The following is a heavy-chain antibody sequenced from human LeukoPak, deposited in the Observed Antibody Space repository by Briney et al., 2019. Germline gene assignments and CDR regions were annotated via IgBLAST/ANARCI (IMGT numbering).Heavy chain of an antibody. V-gene: IGHV3-30-3*01. Sequence: GGSLRLSCAASGFTFSSYAMSWVRQAPGKGLEWVAVISYDGSNKYYADSVKGRFTISRDNSKNTLYLQMNSLRAEDTAVYYCASSTGGDIVVVPAALGAYYFDYWGQGTLVTVSS. J-gene: IGHJ4*02. CDR1: GFTFSSYA. D-gene: IGHD2-2*01. CDR3: ASSTGGDIVVVPAALGAYYFDY. CDR2: ISYDGSNK.